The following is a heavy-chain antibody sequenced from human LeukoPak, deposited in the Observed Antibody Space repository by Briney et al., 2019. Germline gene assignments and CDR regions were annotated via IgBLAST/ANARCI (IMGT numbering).Heavy chain of an antibody. D-gene: IGHD3-22*01. CDR2: VYSSGVG. CDR3: AREEFLHEIDSSGYFVY. V-gene: IGHV4-4*07. Sequence: PSETLSLTCTVSGGSITGYYWNWIRQPAGQGLEWLGRVYSSGVGNYNPSLTSRVTMSVDTSKNQFSLKLTSLAAADTAVYYCAREEFLHEIDSSGYFVYWGQGALVTVSS. CDR1: GGSITGYY. J-gene: IGHJ4*02.